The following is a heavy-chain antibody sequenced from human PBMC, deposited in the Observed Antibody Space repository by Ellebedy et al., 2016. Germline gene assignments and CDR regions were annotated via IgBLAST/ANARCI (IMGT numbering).Heavy chain of an antibody. CDR1: GFTFSAYW. CDR2: VSPDGSRT. J-gene: IGHJ5*02. V-gene: IGHV3-74*01. Sequence: HTGGSLRLSCAVSGFTFSAYWMHWVRQVPGKGLMWVSRVSPDGSRTDYADSVLGRFTISRDNAKNTLYLQMNSLRVEDTAIYYCPRSPGGHYDNAWGQGTLVTVSS. D-gene: IGHD3-16*01. CDR3: PRSPGGHYDNA.